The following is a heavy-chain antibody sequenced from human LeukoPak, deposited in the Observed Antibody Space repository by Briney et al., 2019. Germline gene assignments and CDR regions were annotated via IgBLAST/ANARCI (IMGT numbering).Heavy chain of an antibody. V-gene: IGHV3-30-3*01. CDR2: ISYDGSNK. CDR1: WFTFSSYA. J-gene: IGHJ5*02. CDR3: ASESLGFDP. Sequence: GGSLRLSCAASWFTFSSYAMHWVRQAPGKGLEWVAVISYDGSNKYCADSVKGRFTISRDNSKNTLYLQMNSLRAEDTAVYYCASESLGFDPWGQGTLVTVSS.